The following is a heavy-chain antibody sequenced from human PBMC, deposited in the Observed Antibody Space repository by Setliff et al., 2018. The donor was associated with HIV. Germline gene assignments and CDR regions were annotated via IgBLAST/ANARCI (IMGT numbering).Heavy chain of an antibody. CDR1: GAPISSYY. CDR3: ARPRRVRSRAWYWFDI. Sequence: SETLSLTCKVSGAPISSYYWNWIRQPPGKGLEWIGYIYNSGYTNYKPSLKSRVTISLDTSKNQFSLNLFSVTAADTAVYYCARPRRVRSRAWYWFDIWGQGTLVTVSS. J-gene: IGHJ5*02. CDR2: IYNSGYT. V-gene: IGHV4-59*08. D-gene: IGHD6-19*01.